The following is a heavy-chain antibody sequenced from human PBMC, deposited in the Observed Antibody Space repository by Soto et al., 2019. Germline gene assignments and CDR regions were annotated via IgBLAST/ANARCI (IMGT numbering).Heavy chain of an antibody. CDR3: ARNPQPYGDYVPAYYYYGMDV. J-gene: IGHJ6*02. CDR1: GFTCSSYA. CDR2: ISYDGSNK. V-gene: IGHV3-30-3*01. D-gene: IGHD4-17*01. Sequence: QVQLVESGGGVVQPGRSLRLSCAASGFTCSSYAMHWVRQAPGKGLEWVAVISYDGSNKYYADSVKGRFTISSDNSKNTLYLQMYRLRAEDTAVYYCARNPQPYGDYVPAYYYYGMDVWGQGTTVTVSS.